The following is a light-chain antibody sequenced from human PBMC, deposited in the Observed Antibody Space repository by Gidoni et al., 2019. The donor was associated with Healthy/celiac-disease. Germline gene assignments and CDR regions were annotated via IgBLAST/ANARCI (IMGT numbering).Light chain of an antibody. CDR3: QHRSNWPT. CDR2: DAS. CDR1: QSVSSY. Sequence: EIVLTQSPATLYLSPGERATLSCRASQSVSSYLVWYQQKPGQAPRLLIYDASTRATGIPARFIGSGSGTDFTLTISSLEPEDFAVYYCQHRSNWPTFGQGTKVEIK. V-gene: IGKV3-11*01. J-gene: IGKJ1*01.